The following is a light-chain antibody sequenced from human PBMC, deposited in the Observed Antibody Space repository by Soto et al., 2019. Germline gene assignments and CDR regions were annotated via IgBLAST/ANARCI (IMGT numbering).Light chain of an antibody. CDR3: SSYSNSSTPFL. Sequence: QSPLTQPASVSGSPGQSITISCTGTSSDVGAYNHVSWYQQYPGRAPKLTIFDISNRPSGVSNRFSGSKSGNTASLTISGLQADDEADYHCSSYSNSSTPFLFGSGTKLTVL. CDR1: SSDVGAYNH. V-gene: IGLV2-14*03. J-gene: IGLJ1*01. CDR2: DIS.